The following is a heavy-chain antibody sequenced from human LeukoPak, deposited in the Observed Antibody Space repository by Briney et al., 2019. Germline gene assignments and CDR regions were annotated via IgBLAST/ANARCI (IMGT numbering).Heavy chain of an antibody. CDR1: GYTFTGYY. V-gene: IGHV1-2*02. J-gene: IGHJ3*02. CDR3: ARRGYYYDSSGRPADAFDI. Sequence: ASVRVSCKASGYTFTGYYIHWVRQAPGQGLEWMGWINPNSGNANYAHNLQGRVTMTRDTSISTAYTELSGLRSGDTAVYFCARRGYYYDSSGRPADAFDIWGQGTMVSVSS. D-gene: IGHD3-22*01. CDR2: INPNSGNA.